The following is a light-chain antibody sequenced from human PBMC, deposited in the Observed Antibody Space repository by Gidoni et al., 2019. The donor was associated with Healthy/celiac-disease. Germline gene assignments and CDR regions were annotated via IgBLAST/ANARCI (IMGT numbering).Light chain of an antibody. V-gene: IGKV3-20*01. Sequence: IVLTQSPGTLSLSPGDRATLSCRASQSVSSSYLAWYQQKPGQAPKLLIYGASSRATGVPDRFSGSGSGTDFTLTISRLEPEDFAVYYCQQYGSSPKTFXQXTKVEIK. J-gene: IGKJ1*01. CDR3: QQYGSSPKT. CDR2: GAS. CDR1: QSVSSSY.